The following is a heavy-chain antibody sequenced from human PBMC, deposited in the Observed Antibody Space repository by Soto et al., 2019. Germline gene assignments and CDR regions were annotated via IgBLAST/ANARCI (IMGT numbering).Heavy chain of an antibody. Sequence: ASVKVSCKASGYTFTGYDMHWVLQAPGQGLEWMGWINPNSGGTNYAQKFQGRVTMTRDTSISTAYMELSRLRSDDTAVYYCARLGLKSHYYDSPDIWGQGTMVTVS. CDR1: GYTFTGYD. CDR2: INPNSGGT. CDR3: ARLGLKSHYYDSPDI. J-gene: IGHJ3*02. D-gene: IGHD3-22*01. V-gene: IGHV1-2*02.